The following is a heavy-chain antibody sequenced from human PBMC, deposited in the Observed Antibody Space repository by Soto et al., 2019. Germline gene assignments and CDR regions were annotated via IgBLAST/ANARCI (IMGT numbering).Heavy chain of an antibody. CDR2: IYPGDSDT. CDR1: GYSFTSYW. Sequence: PGESLKISCKGSGYSFTSYWIGWVRQMPGKGLEWMGIIYPGDSDTRYSPSFQGQVPISADKSISTAYLQWSSLKASDTAMYYCARYCSGGSCPRDAFDIWGQGTMVTVSS. D-gene: IGHD2-15*01. V-gene: IGHV5-51*01. J-gene: IGHJ3*02. CDR3: ARYCSGGSCPRDAFDI.